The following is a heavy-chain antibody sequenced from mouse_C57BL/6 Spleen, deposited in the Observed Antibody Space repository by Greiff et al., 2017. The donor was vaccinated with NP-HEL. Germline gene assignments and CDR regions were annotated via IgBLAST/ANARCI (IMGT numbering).Heavy chain of an antibody. CDR2: IDPSDSYT. D-gene: IGHD2-3*01. Sequence: QVQLQQPGAELVRPGTSVKLSCKASGYTFTSYWMHWVKQRPGQGLEWIGVIDPSDSYTNYNQKFKGKATLTVDTSSSTAYMQLSSLTSEDSAVYYCARLGGYYVRLFAYWGQGTLVTVSA. CDR1: GYTFTSYW. CDR3: ARLGGYYVRLFAY. J-gene: IGHJ3*01. V-gene: IGHV1-59*01.